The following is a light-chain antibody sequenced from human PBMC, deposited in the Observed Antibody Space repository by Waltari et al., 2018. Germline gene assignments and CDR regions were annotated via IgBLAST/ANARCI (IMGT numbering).Light chain of an antibody. J-gene: IGKJ4*01. CDR3: HQYNTLPLT. Sequence: DVQLTHSPSTLSASVGDRVTITCRASESVKNNLAWYQHQPGKAPKVLVHKASRLKSGVQSRFSGSGYGTEFTLTISSLEPDDFATYYCHQYNTLPLTFGGGTKVEIK. CDR1: ESVKNN. CDR2: KAS. V-gene: IGKV1-5*03.